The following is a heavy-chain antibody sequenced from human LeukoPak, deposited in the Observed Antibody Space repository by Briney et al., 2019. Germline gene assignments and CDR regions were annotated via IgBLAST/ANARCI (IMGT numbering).Heavy chain of an antibody. CDR1: GGSFSGYY. V-gene: IGHV4-34*01. CDR2: INHSGST. J-gene: IGHJ4*02. CDR3: ARGRRDGYNSE. D-gene: IGHD5-24*01. Sequence: PSETLSLTCAVYGGSFSGYYWSWLRQPPGKGLEWIGEINHSGSTNYNPSLKSRVTISVDTSKNQFSLKLSSVTAADTAVYYCARGRRDGYNSEWGQGTLVTVSS.